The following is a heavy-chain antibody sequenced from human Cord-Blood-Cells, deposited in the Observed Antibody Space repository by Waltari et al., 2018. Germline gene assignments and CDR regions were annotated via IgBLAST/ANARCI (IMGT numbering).Heavy chain of an antibody. D-gene: IGHD3-22*01. CDR3: ARDRRYYDSSGYYYYYGMDV. CDR1: GGTISSYS. V-gene: IGHV4-4*07. CDR2: IYTRGST. Sequence: QVQLQESGPGLVKPSETLSLTCTVSGGTISSYSWSWLRQLAGTGVEWIGRIYTRGSTNYNPSLKSRVTMSVDTSNNQFSLKLSSVTAADTAVYYCARDRRYYDSSGYYYYYGMDVWGQGTTVTVSS. J-gene: IGHJ6*02.